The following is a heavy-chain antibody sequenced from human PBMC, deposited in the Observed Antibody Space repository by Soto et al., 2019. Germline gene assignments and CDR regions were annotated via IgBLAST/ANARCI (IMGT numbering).Heavy chain of an antibody. Sequence: PSETLSLTCTVSGCSIISSSYYWGWIRQPPGKGLEWIGSIYYSGSTYYNPSLKSRVTISVDTSKNQFSLKLSSVTAADTAVYYCARDSPDDYWGQGTLVTVSS. CDR3: ARDSPDDY. V-gene: IGHV4-39*02. J-gene: IGHJ4*02. CDR2: IYYSGST. CDR1: GCSIISSSYY.